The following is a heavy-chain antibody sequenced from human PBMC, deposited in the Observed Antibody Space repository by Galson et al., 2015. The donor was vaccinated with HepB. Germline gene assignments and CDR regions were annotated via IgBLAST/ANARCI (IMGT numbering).Heavy chain of an antibody. CDR3: AKGFHYYDSSGYPGDAFDI. Sequence: LRLSCAASGFTFSSYGMHWVRPAPGKGLEWVAFIRYDGSNKYYADSVKGRFTISRDNSKNTLYLQMNSLRAEDTAVYYCAKGFHYYDSSGYPGDAFDIWGQGTMVTVSS. CDR2: IRYDGSNK. D-gene: IGHD3-22*01. J-gene: IGHJ3*02. CDR1: GFTFSSYG. V-gene: IGHV3-30*02.